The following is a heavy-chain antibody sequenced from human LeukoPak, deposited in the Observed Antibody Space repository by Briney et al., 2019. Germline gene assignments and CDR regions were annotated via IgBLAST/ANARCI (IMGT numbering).Heavy chain of an antibody. CDR1: EFIFNSFW. J-gene: IGHJ3*02. V-gene: IGHV3-7*01. CDR2: IKQDGSVQ. CDR3: ARDTGYNTFDI. D-gene: IGHD5-24*01. Sequence: GGSLRLSCAASEFIFNSFWMTWVRPAPGKGLGWVANIKQDGSVQKYVDTVKGRFTISRDNAKNSLYLQMNSLRAEDTAVHYCARDTGYNTFDIWGQGAMVTVSS.